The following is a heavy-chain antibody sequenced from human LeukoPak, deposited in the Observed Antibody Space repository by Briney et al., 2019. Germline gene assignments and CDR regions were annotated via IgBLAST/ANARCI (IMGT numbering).Heavy chain of an antibody. Sequence: PSETLSLTCTVSGASISSYYDNWIRQTAGRGLEWIGRLYISGSTDYNPSLKSRVTISVDTSKNQYSLKLSSVTAADTAVYFCARDLSGSLYFDYWGQGVLVTVSS. CDR3: ARDLSGSLYFDY. CDR1: GASISSYY. V-gene: IGHV4-4*07. J-gene: IGHJ4*02. D-gene: IGHD3-10*01. CDR2: LYISGST.